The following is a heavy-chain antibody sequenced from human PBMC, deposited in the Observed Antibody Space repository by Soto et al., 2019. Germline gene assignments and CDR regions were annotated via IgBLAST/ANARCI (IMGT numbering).Heavy chain of an antibody. V-gene: IGHV4-4*02. CDR3: AGGIAARRPNWFDP. CDR1: GGSISSSNW. CDR2: IYHSGST. D-gene: IGHD6-6*01. Sequence: PSETLSLTCAVSGGSISSSNWWSWVRQPPGKGLEWIGEIYHSGSTNYNPSLKSRVTISVDKSKNQFSLKLSSVTAADTAVYYCAGGIAARRPNWFDPWGQGTLVTVSS. J-gene: IGHJ5*02.